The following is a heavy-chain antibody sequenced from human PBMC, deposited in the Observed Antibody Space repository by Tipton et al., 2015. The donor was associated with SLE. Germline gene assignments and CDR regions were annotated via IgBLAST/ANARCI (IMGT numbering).Heavy chain of an antibody. V-gene: IGHV3-NL1*01. J-gene: IGHJ4*02. Sequence: SLRLSCAASGFTFSNYGMHWVRQAPGKGLEWVSAIYSGGSTYYADSVKGRFTISRDNSKNTLYLQMNSLRAEDTAVYYCAREGGYCSGGSCWVDYWGQGTLVTVSS. CDR2: IYSGGST. CDR1: GFTFSNYG. CDR3: AREGGYCSGGSCWVDY. D-gene: IGHD2-15*01.